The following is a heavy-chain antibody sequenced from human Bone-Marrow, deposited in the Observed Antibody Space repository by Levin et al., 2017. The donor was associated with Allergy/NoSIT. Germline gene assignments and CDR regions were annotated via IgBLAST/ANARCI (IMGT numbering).Heavy chain of an antibody. Sequence: GGSLRLSCVASGFTFDNFGMHWVRQAPGKGLEWVSGITSNGAYIGYADSVKGRFTISRDNARNSLYLQMDSLRPEDTAFYFCARDAVVAATTYHWFDPWGQGTLVSVSS. CDR1: GFTFDNFG. CDR2: ITSNGAYI. V-gene: IGHV3-9*01. D-gene: IGHD2-15*01. CDR3: ARDAVVAATTYHWFDP. J-gene: IGHJ5*02.